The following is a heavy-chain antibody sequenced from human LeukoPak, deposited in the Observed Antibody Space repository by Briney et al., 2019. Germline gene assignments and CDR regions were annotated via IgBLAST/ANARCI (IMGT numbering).Heavy chain of an antibody. Sequence: PGGSLRLSCAASGFTFSSYWMSWVRQAPGKGLEWVANIKEDGSEEYYVDSVKGRFTISRDNAKNSLYLQMNSLRAEDMAVYYCARAGDKGSVDYWGQGTLVTVSS. CDR1: GFTFSSYW. D-gene: IGHD7-27*01. CDR3: ARAGDKGSVDY. J-gene: IGHJ4*02. V-gene: IGHV3-7*03. CDR2: IKEDGSEE.